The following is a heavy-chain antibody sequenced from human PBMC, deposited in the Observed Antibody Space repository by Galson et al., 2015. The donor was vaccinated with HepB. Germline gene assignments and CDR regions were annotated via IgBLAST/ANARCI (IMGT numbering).Heavy chain of an antibody. CDR3: ARHAPILIGHYGGFDY. Sequence: SVKVSCKASGYTFTPYAINWVRQAPGQGLEWMGWINTNTGNPTYAQGFTGRFVFSLDTSVSTAYLQISNLKAEDTAVYYCARHAPILIGHYGGFDYWVQGTLVTVSS. D-gene: IGHD3-9*01. CDR2: INTNTGNP. J-gene: IGHJ4*02. V-gene: IGHV7-4-1*02. CDR1: GYTFTPYA.